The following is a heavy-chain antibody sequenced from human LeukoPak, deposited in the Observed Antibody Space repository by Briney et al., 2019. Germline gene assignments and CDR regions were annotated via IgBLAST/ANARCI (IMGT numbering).Heavy chain of an antibody. Sequence: ASVKVSCKASGYTFTCYYMHWVRQAPGQGLEWMGRINPNSGGTNYAQKFQGRVTMTRDTSISTAYMELSRLRSDDTAVYYCARVRVLLCNYYFDYWGQGTLVTVSS. J-gene: IGHJ4*02. CDR3: ARVRVLLCNYYFDY. V-gene: IGHV1-2*06. CDR1: GYTFTCYY. CDR2: INPNSGGT. D-gene: IGHD3-10*02.